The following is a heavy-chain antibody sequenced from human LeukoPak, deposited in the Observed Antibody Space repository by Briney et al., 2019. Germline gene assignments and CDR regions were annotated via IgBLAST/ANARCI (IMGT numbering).Heavy chain of an antibody. CDR1: GGSIRSGGYY. D-gene: IGHD4-17*01. CDR3: ARGPTTVTRAFDY. CDR2: IYYSGST. V-gene: IGHV4-39*07. Sequence: SETLSLTCTVSGGSIRSGGYYWGWIRQPPGKGLEWIATIYYSGSTYSNPSLKSRVTMSVDPSKNQFSLKLTSVTAADTAVYYCARGPTTVTRAFDYWGQGTLVTVSS. J-gene: IGHJ4*02.